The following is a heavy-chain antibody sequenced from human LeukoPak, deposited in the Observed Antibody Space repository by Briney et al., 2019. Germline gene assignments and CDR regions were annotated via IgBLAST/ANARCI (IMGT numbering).Heavy chain of an antibody. J-gene: IGHJ4*02. CDR1: GGSISSYY. V-gene: IGHV4-59*01. CDR2: IYYSGST. D-gene: IGHD6-19*01. Sequence: SETLSLTCTVSGGSISSYYWSWIRQPPGKGLEWIGYIYYSGSTNYNPSLKSRVTISVDTSKNQFSLKLSSVTAAGTAVYYCARGFYSSGWYPFDYWGQGTLVTVSS. CDR3: ARGFYSSGWYPFDY.